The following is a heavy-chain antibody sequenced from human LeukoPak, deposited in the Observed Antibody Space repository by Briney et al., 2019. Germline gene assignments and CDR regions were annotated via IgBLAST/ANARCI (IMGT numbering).Heavy chain of an antibody. J-gene: IGHJ4*02. V-gene: IGHV3-48*04. CDR1: GFTFSSYS. CDR3: ARGGRDGYYVY. D-gene: IGHD2-15*01. CDR2: ISSSGSTI. Sequence: GGSLRLSCAASGFTFSSYSMNWVRQAPGKGLEWVSYISSSGSTIYYADSVKGRFTISRDNAKNSLYLQMNSLRAEDTAVYYCARGGRDGYYVYWGQGTLVTVSS.